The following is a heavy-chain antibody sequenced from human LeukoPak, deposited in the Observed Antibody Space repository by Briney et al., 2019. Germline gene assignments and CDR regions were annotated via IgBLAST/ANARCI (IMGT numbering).Heavy chain of an antibody. V-gene: IGHV3-7*01. J-gene: IGHJ4*02. CDR2: INQDESAK. CDR3: ARIDYGGNSAPFDY. D-gene: IGHD4-23*01. CDR1: GFTFSRYW. Sequence: GGSLRLSCAASGFTFSRYWMSWVRQAPGKGLEWVASINQDESAKFYVDSVKGRFTISRDNAKNSLFLQMNSLRAEDTAFYYCARIDYGGNSAPFDYWGQGTLVTVSS.